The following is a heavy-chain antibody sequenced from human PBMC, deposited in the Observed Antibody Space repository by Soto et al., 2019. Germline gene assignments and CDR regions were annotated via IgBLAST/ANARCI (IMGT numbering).Heavy chain of an antibody. J-gene: IGHJ5*02. Sequence: QVQLQESGPGLVKPSETLSLTCTVSGGSISSYYWSWIRQPPGKGLEWIGYIYYSGSTNYNPSLNSRVTISVDTSKNQFSLKLSSVTAADTAVYYCARGVYDFWSGYPNWFDPWGQGTLVTVSS. CDR2: IYYSGST. CDR3: ARGVYDFWSGYPNWFDP. V-gene: IGHV4-59*01. D-gene: IGHD3-3*01. CDR1: GGSISSYY.